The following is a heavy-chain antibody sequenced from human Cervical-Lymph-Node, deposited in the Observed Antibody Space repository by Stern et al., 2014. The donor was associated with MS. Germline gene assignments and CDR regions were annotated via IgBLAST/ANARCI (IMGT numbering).Heavy chain of an antibody. CDR2: ISSSSRYI. J-gene: IGHJ4*02. Sequence: EVQLEESGGGLVKPGGSLRLSCAASGFTFSSYSMNWVRQAPGKGLEWVSSISSSSRYIYYADSVKGRFTISRDNAKNSLYLQMNSLRAEDTAVYYCASRGPYYYDSSGYSLGPYFDYWGQGTLVTVSS. V-gene: IGHV3-21*01. D-gene: IGHD3-22*01. CDR1: GFTFSSYS. CDR3: ASRGPYYYDSSGYSLGPYFDY.